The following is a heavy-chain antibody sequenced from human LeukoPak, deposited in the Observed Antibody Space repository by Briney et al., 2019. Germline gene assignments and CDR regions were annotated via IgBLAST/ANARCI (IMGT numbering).Heavy chain of an antibody. CDR3: ARDERPIAVAGNWANWFDP. CDR1: GGSINSGANY. J-gene: IGHJ5*02. V-gene: IGHV4-39*07. CDR2: IYYSGST. D-gene: IGHD6-19*01. Sequence: SETLSLTCTVSGGSINSGANYWAWISQPPGKGLEWIGTIYYSGSTNYNPSLKSRVTMSVDTSKNQFSLKLSSGTAADTAVYYCARDERPIAVAGNWANWFDPWGQGTLVTVSS.